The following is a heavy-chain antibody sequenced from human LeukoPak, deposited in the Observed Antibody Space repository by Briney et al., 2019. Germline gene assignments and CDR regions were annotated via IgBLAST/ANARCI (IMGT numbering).Heavy chain of an antibody. CDR3: ASGSVDTAMVYFDY. CDR2: ISGSGGST. V-gene: IGHV3-23*01. CDR1: RFTFSNYA. Sequence: GGSLRLSCAASRFTFSNYAMSWVRQAPGKGLQWVSAISGSGGSTYYADSVKGRFTISRDNSKNALYLQMNSLRAEDTAVYYCASGSVDTAMVYFDYWGQGTLVTVSS. D-gene: IGHD5-18*01. J-gene: IGHJ4*02.